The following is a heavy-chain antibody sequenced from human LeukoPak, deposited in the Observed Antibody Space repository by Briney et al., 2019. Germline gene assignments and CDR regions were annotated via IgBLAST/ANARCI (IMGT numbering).Heavy chain of an antibody. Sequence: GASVKVSCKASGYTFTSYGTSWVRHAPGQGLEWMGWISAYNGNTNYAQKLQGRVTMTTDTSTSTAYMELRSLRSDDTAVYYCAREGIKAAAGTEVRYYYYGMDVWGQGTTVTVSS. J-gene: IGHJ6*02. D-gene: IGHD6-13*01. CDR3: AREGIKAAAGTEVRYYYYGMDV. CDR2: ISAYNGNT. CDR1: GYTFTSYG. V-gene: IGHV1-18*01.